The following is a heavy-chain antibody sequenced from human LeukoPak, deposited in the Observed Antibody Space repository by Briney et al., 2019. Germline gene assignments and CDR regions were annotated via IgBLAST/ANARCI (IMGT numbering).Heavy chain of an antibody. CDR3: ARDRGDYCSSTSCYLGHAFDI. CDR1: GGTFSSYA. J-gene: IGHJ3*02. D-gene: IGHD2-2*01. V-gene: IGHV1-69*13. Sequence: GALVKVSCKASGGTFSSYAISWVRQAPGQGLEWMGGIIPIFGTANYAQKFQGRVTITADESTSTAYMELSSLRSEDTAVYYCARDRGDYCSSTSCYLGHAFDIWGQGTMVTVSS. CDR2: IIPIFGTA.